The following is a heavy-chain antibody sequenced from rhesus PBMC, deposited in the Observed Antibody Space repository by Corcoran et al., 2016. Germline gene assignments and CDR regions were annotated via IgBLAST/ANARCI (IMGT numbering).Heavy chain of an antibody. CDR1: GFNFRANW. J-gene: IGHJ5-2*02. D-gene: IGHD2-39*01. Sequence: EVQLAESGGGLVQPGGSLRLSWAASGFNFRANWMNWVRQVPGKGLEWVSRISNDGNSINYADSVKGRFTISRENAKNSLYLQMNGLRPEDTAVYYCAKDLVWNALDVWGRGVLVTVSS. V-gene: IGHV3-119*01. CDR2: ISNDGNSI. CDR3: AKDLVWNALDV.